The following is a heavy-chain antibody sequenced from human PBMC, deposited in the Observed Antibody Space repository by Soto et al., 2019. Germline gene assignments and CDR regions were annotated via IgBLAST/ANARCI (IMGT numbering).Heavy chain of an antibody. CDR2: VSDNGGSRGGT. Sequence: GGSLRLACKASGFMFNNSAMTWVRQAPGQGLQWVASVSDNGGSRGGTYYADSVKGRFTISRDNSKNTLYLQLDSLTGADTAVYYCARAKAVVIAALDIWGQGTMVTVSS. CDR3: ARAKAVVIAALDI. V-gene: IGHV3-23*01. J-gene: IGHJ3*02. D-gene: IGHD2-21*01. CDR1: GFMFNNSA.